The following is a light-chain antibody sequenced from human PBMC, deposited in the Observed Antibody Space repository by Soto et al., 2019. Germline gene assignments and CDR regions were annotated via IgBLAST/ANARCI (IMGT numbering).Light chain of an antibody. CDR1: QDISKN. V-gene: IGKV1-33*01. CDR3: QHYDTLPAVT. CDR2: DAS. J-gene: IGKJ4*01. Sequence: DIQMTQSPSSLSSSVGDRVTITCQASQDISKNLNWYQQKPGKAPNLLIYDASNLQTGVPSRFSGRGSGTDFIFPISSLQPEDFGTYYCQHYDTLPAVTFGGGTKVETK.